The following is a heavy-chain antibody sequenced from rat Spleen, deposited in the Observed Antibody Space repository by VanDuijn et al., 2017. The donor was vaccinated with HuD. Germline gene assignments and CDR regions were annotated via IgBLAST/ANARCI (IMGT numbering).Heavy chain of an antibody. V-gene: IGHV5-29*01. CDR1: GFTFSDDY. CDR2: ISSDGGSN. D-gene: IGHD1-9*01. J-gene: IGHJ2*01. CDR3: ARRHYGYTDYFDY. Sequence: EVQLVESDGGLVQPGRSLKLTCAASGFTFSDDYMAWVRQAPTKGLEWVATISSDGGSNFYRDSVKGRFTISRDNAKSTLSLPMDSLRSKETATYYCARRHYGYTDYFDYWGQGVMVTVSS.